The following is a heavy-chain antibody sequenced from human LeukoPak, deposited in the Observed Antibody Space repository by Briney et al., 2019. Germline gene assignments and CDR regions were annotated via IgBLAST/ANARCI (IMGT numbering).Heavy chain of an antibody. D-gene: IGHD6-6*01. Sequence: PGGSLRLSCAASGFTFSSYAMHWVRQAPGKGLEWVAVISYDGSNKYYADSVKGRFTISGDNSKNTLYLQMNSLRAEDTAVYYCARVGSIAAPGPFDYWGQGTLVTVSS. J-gene: IGHJ4*02. V-gene: IGHV3-30-3*01. CDR1: GFTFSSYA. CDR2: ISYDGSNK. CDR3: ARVGSIAAPGPFDY.